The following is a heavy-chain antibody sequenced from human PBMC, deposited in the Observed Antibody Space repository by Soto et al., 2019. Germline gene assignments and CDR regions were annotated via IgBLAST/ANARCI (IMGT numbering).Heavy chain of an antibody. Sequence: PGGSLRLSCAASGFTFSSYDMHWVRQATGKGLEWVSAIGTAGDTYYPGSVKGRFTISRENAKNSLYLQMNSLRAEDTAVYYCARRRSGWVFDYWGQGTLVTVSS. CDR1: GFTFSSYD. D-gene: IGHD6-19*01. CDR2: IGTAGDT. CDR3: ARRRSGWVFDY. J-gene: IGHJ4*02. V-gene: IGHV3-13*01.